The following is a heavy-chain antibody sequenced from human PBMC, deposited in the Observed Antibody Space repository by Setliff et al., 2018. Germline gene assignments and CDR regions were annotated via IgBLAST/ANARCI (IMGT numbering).Heavy chain of an antibody. J-gene: IGHJ6*03. CDR3: GRASRFGTIVYRGDYYMDV. CDR1: GYTFTTYA. D-gene: IGHD3-10*01. CDR2: INTNTGNP. Sequence: ASVKVSCKASGYTFTTYAIGWMRQAPGQGPEWMGWINTNTGNPSYAQGFTGRFVFSLDTSVSTAYLQINSLEAEDSAVYYCGRASRFGTIVYRGDYYMDVWGKGTTVTVSS. V-gene: IGHV7-4-1*02.